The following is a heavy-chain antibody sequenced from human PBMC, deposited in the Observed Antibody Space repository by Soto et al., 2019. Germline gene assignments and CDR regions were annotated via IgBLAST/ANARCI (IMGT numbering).Heavy chain of an antibody. V-gene: IGHV3-23*01. D-gene: IGHD3-22*01. J-gene: IGHJ4*02. CDR3: AKTLYYSDTSGYQ. Sequence: EVQLLESGGGLVQPGGSLRLSCAASGFTFSSYAMRWVRQAPGKGLEWVSAISGSGYSTYYADSVKGRFTISRDNSKNTLYLQMNSVRAEDTAVYYCAKTLYYSDTSGYQWGQGTLVTVSS. CDR1: GFTFSSYA. CDR2: ISGSGYST.